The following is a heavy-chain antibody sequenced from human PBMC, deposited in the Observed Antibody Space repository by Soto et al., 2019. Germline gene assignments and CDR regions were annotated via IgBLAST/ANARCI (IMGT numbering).Heavy chain of an antibody. D-gene: IGHD3-3*02. CDR2: ISGSGGST. Sequence: PVGSLRLSCAASVFTFSSYAMSWVRHSPGKGLEWVSAISGSGGSTYYADSVKGRFTISRDNSKDTLYLQMNSLRAEDTAVYYCAKSITPGYYYYGMEVWGQGTTVTVSS. J-gene: IGHJ6*02. V-gene: IGHV3-23*01. CDR1: VFTFSSYA. CDR3: AKSITPGYYYYGMEV.